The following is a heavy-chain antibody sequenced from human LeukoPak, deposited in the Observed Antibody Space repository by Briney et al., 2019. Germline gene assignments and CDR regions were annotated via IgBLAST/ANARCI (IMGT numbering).Heavy chain of an antibody. J-gene: IGHJ2*01. D-gene: IGHD3-22*01. Sequence: GGSLRLSCAASGFTVSSNYMSWVRQAPGKGLEWVSVIYSGGSTYYADSVKGRFTISRDNSKNTLYLQMNSLRAEDTAVYYCARRAYSSGYYSSYWYFDLWGRGTLVTVSS. CDR2: IYSGGST. CDR1: GFTVSSNY. CDR3: ARRAYSSGYYSSYWYFDL. V-gene: IGHV3-53*01.